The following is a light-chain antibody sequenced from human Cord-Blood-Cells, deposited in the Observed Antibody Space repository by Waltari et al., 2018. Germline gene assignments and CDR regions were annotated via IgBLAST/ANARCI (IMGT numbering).Light chain of an antibody. Sequence: DIVMTQSPDSLAVSLGERATINCQSSQSVLYSSNNKNYLAWYQQKPGQPPKLLIYWASTRESGVPDRFSGSGSGTDFTLTISSLQAEDVAVYYCQQYYSTFWTFGQGTKVEIK. CDR1: QSVLYSSNNKNY. CDR3: QQYYSTFWT. V-gene: IGKV4-1*01. J-gene: IGKJ1*01. CDR2: WAS.